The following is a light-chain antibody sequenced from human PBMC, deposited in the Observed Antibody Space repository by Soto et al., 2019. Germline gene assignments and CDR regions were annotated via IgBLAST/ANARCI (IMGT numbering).Light chain of an antibody. CDR2: GAS. CDR1: QSVSNN. V-gene: IGKV3-15*01. J-gene: IGKJ5*01. Sequence: IVMTQSHGPLSVSPGDRATLSCSASQSVSNNLAWYQQKPGQTPRLLIYGASTRASGIPARFSGSGSVTEFTLTISSLQSEDFAVYYCQQYNSGPPITVGQGTRLEI. CDR3: QQYNSGPPIT.